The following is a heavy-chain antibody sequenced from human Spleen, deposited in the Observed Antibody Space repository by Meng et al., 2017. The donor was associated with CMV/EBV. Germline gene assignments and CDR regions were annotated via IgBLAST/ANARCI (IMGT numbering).Heavy chain of an antibody. D-gene: IGHD2-2*01. CDR3: ARDRKTRLPPAYFDY. CDR2: ISSTSSYI. Sequence: GGSLRLSCAASGFTFSSYSMNWVRQAPGKGLEWVSSISSTSSYIYYADSVKGRFTISRDNSKNTLYLQMNSLRAEDTALYYCARDRKTRLPPAYFDYWGQGTLVTVSS. CDR1: GFTFSSYS. J-gene: IGHJ4*02. V-gene: IGHV3-21*01.